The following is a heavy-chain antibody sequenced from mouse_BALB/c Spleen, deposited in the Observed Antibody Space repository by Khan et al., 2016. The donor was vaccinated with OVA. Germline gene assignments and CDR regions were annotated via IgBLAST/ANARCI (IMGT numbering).Heavy chain of an antibody. V-gene: IGHV1-7*01. CDR3: TRDRIDY. CDR1: GYTFTTYW. Sequence: QIQLVQSGAELAKPGASVKMSCKASGYTFTTYWMHWVKQRPGQGLEWIGYINPTSGYTDYNDKFKDRATLSADKSSSTAYMQLNSLTSEDSAVYYCTRDRIDYWGRGTTLTVSS. J-gene: IGHJ2*01. CDR2: INPTSGYT.